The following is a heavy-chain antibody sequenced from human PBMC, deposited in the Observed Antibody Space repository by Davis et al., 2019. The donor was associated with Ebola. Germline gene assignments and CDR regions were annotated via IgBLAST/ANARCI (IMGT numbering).Heavy chain of an antibody. J-gene: IGHJ6*02. CDR1: GGSFSGYY. Sequence: MPSETLSLTCAVYGGSFSGYYWSWIRQSPGKGLEWTGEINQSGSTNYNPSLKSRVTISVDTSKNQFSLKLTSVTAADTAVFYCARGLGGRGVAVMHYYYYYYGLDVWGQGTTVTVSS. CDR2: INQSGST. CDR3: ARGLGGRGVAVMHYYYYYYGLDV. V-gene: IGHV4-34*01. D-gene: IGHD3-16*01.